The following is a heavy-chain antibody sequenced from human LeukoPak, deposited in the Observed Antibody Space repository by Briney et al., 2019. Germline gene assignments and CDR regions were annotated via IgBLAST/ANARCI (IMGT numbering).Heavy chain of an antibody. J-gene: IGHJ6*02. Sequence: GGSLRLSCAAAGFTFAGFGMSWDRHRAEGVREWVSTISEKGGSASFAGSVLGRIAISRDNAENTVYLQTNSLRVDDTAIYYCAKTIRLVAGLAFVRFGMDVWGQGTTVTVSS. CDR3: AKTIRLVAGLAFVRFGMDV. D-gene: IGHD6-19*01. CDR1: GFTFAGFG. V-gene: IGHV3-23*01. CDR2: ISEKGGSA.